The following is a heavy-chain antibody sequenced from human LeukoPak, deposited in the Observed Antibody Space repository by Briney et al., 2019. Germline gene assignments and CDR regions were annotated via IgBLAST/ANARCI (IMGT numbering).Heavy chain of an antibody. J-gene: IGHJ4*02. CDR2: IYDSGST. V-gene: IGHV4-59*12. CDR1: GGSMSSWY. CDR3: ARDQGSSSHLTNFDY. D-gene: IGHD6-13*01. Sequence: ASETLSLTCTVSGGSMSSWYWSWIRQPPGKGLEWIGYIYDSGSTNYNPSLKSRVTISVDTSKNQFSLKLSSVTAADTAVYYCARDQGSSSHLTNFDYWGQGTLVTVSS.